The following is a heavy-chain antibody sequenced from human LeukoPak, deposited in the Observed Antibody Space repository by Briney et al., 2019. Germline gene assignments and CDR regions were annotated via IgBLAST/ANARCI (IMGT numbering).Heavy chain of an antibody. CDR3: ARDQTTVTKGFDI. V-gene: IGHV4-59*11. D-gene: IGHD4-17*01. Sequence: PSETLSLTCTVSGGSISTHYWTWIRQPPGKGLEWIGYISYIGSTNYNPSLKSRVTISVDTSKNRFSLRLSSVTAADTAVYYCARDQTTVTKGFDIWGQGTVVTVSS. CDR2: ISYIGST. J-gene: IGHJ3*02. CDR1: GGSISTHY.